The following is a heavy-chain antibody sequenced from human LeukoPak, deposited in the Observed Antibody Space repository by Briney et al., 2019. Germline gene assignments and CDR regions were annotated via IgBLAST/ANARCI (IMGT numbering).Heavy chain of an antibody. CDR2: IYYSGST. CDR3: ARDLRYSSRPPAFDY. Sequence: PSETLSLTCTVSGGSISSYYWSWIRQPPGKGLEWIGYIYYSGSTNYNPSLKSRVTISVDTSKNQFSLKLSSVTAADTAVYYCARDLRYSSRPPAFDYWGQGTLVTVSS. J-gene: IGHJ4*02. CDR1: GGSISSYY. D-gene: IGHD6-13*01. V-gene: IGHV4-59*01.